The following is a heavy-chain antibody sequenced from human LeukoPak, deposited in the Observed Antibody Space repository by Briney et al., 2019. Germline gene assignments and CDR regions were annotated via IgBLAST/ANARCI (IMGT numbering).Heavy chain of an antibody. D-gene: IGHD3-10*01. J-gene: IGHJ4*02. V-gene: IGHV1-2*02. Sequence: ASVKVSCKAFGYTFTSNYMHWVRQAPGQGLEWMGWINPNSGGTNYAQKFQGRVTMTRDTSISTAYMELSRLRSDDTAVYYCASSGSGSYYSIDYWGQGTLVTVSS. CDR3: ASSGSGSYYSIDY. CDR2: INPNSGGT. CDR1: GYTFTSNY.